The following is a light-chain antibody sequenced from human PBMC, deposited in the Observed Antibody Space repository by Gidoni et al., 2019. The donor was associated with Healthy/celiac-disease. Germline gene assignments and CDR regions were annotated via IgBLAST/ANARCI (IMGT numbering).Light chain of an antibody. V-gene: IGKV1-39*01. CDR1: QRISTY. CDR3: QQSYSTPHT. Sequence: DLPITQSPSSLSASVGDRVTITCRASQRISTYLNWYQQKPGKAPKLLIYAASSLQSGVPSRFSGSGSGTDFTLTISSLQPEDFATYYCQQSYSTPHTFGQGTKLEIK. CDR2: AAS. J-gene: IGKJ2*01.